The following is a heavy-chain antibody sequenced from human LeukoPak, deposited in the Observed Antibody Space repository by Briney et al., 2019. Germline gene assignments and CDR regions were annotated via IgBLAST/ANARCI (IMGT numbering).Heavy chain of an antibody. CDR2: IRYDGSNK. J-gene: IGHJ4*02. D-gene: IGHD5-18*01. Sequence: GGSLRLSCAASGFTVSSNYMSWVRQAPGKGLEWVAFIRYDGSNKYYADSVKGRFTISRDNSKNTLYLQMNSLRAEDTAVYYCAKVSGYSYGSFDYWGQGTLVTVSS. V-gene: IGHV3-30*02. CDR3: AKVSGYSYGSFDY. CDR1: GFTVSSNY.